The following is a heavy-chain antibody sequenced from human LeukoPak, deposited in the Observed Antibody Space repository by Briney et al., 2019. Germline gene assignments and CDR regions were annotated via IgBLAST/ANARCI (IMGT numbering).Heavy chain of an antibody. CDR2: IYYSGST. J-gene: IGHJ4*02. D-gene: IGHD6-13*01. Sequence: SETLSLTCTVSGGSISSSSYYWGWIRQPPGKGLEWIGSIYYSGSTYYNPSLKSRVTISVDTSKNQFSLKLGSVTAADTAVYYCARHDGPVMAAADYWGQGTLVTVSS. V-gene: IGHV4-39*01. CDR3: ARHDGPVMAAADY. CDR1: GGSISSSSYY.